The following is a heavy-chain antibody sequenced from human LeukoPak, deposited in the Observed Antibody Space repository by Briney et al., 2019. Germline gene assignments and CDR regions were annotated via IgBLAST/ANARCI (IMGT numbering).Heavy chain of an antibody. CDR3: ARIYCSGGSCYCFDY. CDR2: IYTSGST. V-gene: IGHV4-4*07. D-gene: IGHD2-15*01. CDR1: GGSISSYY. J-gene: IGHJ4*02. Sequence: SETLSLTCTVSGGSISSYYWSWIRQPAGKGLEWVGRIYTSGSTNYNPSLKSRVTMSVDTSKNQFSLKLSSVTAADTAVYYCARIYCSGGSCYCFDYWGQGTLVTVSS.